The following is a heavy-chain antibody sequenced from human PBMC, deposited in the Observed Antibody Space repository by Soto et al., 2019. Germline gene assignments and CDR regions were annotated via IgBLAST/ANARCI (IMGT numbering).Heavy chain of an antibody. V-gene: IGHV4-30-4*01. Sequence: SETLSLTCTVSGGSISSGDYYWSWIRQPPGKGLEWIGYIYYSGSTYYNPSLKSRVTISVDTSKNQFSLKLSSVTAADTAVYYCARAWLQLYYSGMDVWGQGTTVTVSS. CDR1: GGSISSGDYY. CDR3: ARAWLQLYYSGMDV. D-gene: IGHD5-12*01. CDR2: IYYSGST. J-gene: IGHJ6*02.